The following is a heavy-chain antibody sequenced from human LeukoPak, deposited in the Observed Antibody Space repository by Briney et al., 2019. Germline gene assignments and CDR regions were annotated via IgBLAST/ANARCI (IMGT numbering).Heavy chain of an antibody. CDR3: AREEGGGHDY. CDR1: GYSISSGYY. V-gene: IGHV4-38-2*02. CDR2: IYHSGST. Sequence: PSETLSLTCAVSGYSISSGYYWGWIRQPPGKGLEWIGSIYHSGSTYYNPSLKSRVTISVDTSKNQFSLKLSSVTAADTAVYYCAREEGGGHDYWGQGTLVTVSS. J-gene: IGHJ4*02. D-gene: IGHD2-15*01.